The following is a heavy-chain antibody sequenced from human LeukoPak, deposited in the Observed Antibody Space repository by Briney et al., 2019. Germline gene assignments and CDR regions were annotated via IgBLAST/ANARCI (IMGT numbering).Heavy chain of an antibody. J-gene: IGHJ4*02. Sequence: GGSLRLSWASSGFTFSSYAISWVRQAPGKGLGWIAAISGSGCSTYYADSVYGRFTISRDNAKNSLYLQMNSLRAEDTAVYYCARDHDERAFDYWGQGTLVTVPS. CDR2: ISGSGCST. CDR3: ARDHDERAFDY. CDR1: GFTFSSYA. V-gene: IGHV3-23*01.